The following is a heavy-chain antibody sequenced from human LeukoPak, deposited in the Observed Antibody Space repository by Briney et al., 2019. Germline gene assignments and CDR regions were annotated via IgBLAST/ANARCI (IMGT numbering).Heavy chain of an antibody. CDR3: ARDVYSGYDFGADY. D-gene: IGHD5-12*01. Sequence: PGGSLRLSCAASGFTFSSYAMHWVRQAPGKGLEWVAVISYDGSNKYYADFVKGRFTISRDNSKNTLYLQMNSLRAEDTAVYYCARDVYSGYDFGADYWGQGTLVTVSS. J-gene: IGHJ4*02. V-gene: IGHV3-30-3*01. CDR1: GFTFSSYA. CDR2: ISYDGSNK.